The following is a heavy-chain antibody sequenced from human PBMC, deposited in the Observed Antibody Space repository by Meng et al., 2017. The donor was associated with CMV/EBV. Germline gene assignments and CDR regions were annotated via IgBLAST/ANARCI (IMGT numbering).Heavy chain of an antibody. D-gene: IGHD2-2*01. CDR2: IHHSGNT. J-gene: IGHJ4*02. Sequence: SETLSLTCTVSGYSISSGYYWGWIRQPPGKVLEWIGSIHHSGNTYYNPSLKSRVTISIDTSKNQFSLKLSSVTAADTAVYYCARVRYCDSSACYQWYDFWGQGTLVTVSS. V-gene: IGHV4-38-2*02. CDR1: GYSISSGYY. CDR3: ARVRYCDSSACYQWYDF.